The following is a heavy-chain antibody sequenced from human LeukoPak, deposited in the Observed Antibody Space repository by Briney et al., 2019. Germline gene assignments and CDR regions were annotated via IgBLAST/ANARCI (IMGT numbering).Heavy chain of an antibody. D-gene: IGHD6-19*01. J-gene: IGHJ6*02. V-gene: IGHV3-30*18. Sequence: GRSLRLSCAASGFTFSSYGMHWVRQAPGKGLEWVAVISYDGSNKYYADSVKGRFTISRDNSKNTLYLQMNSLRAEDTAVYYCAKARRLRYYYYGMDVWGQGTTVTVSS. CDR3: AKARRLRYYYYGMDV. CDR2: ISYDGSNK. CDR1: GFTFSSYG.